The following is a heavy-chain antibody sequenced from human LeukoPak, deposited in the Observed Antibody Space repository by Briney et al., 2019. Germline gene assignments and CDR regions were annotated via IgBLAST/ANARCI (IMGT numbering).Heavy chain of an antibody. CDR1: GFXFSDYY. J-gene: IGHJ4*02. CDR3: ATEGHVGLWFGELYYDH. CDR2: IKSKTDGGTT. V-gene: IGHV3-15*01. Sequence: GGSLRVSCAASGFXFSDYYMTWVRQAPGKGLEWVGRIKSKTDGGTTDYAAPVKGRFTISRDDSKNTLFLQMNSLKSEDTAVYYCATEGHVGLWFGELYYDHWGQGTLVTVSS. D-gene: IGHD3-10*01.